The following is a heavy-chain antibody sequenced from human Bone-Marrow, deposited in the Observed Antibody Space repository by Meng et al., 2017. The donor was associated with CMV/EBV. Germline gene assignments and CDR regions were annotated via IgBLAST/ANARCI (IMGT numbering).Heavy chain of an antibody. CDR3: ARDPYDFWSGSHWFDP. D-gene: IGHD3-3*01. V-gene: IGHV4-59*01. CDR1: GGSISSYY. J-gene: IGHJ5*02. CDR2: IYYSGST. Sequence: SETLSLTCTVPGGSISSYYWSWIRQPPGKGLEWIGYIYYSGSTNYNPSLKSRVTISVDTSKNQFSLKLSSVTAADTAVYYCARDPYDFWSGSHWFDPWGQGTLVTVSS.